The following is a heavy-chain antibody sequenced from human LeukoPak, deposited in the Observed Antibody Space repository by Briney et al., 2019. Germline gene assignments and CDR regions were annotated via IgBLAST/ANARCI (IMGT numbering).Heavy chain of an antibody. J-gene: IGHJ2*01. CDR1: GGSISGGDYY. Sequence: PSETLSLTCTVSGGSISGGDYYWGWIRQPPGKGLEWIGSIYYTRSTYYNPSLKSRVTISVDTSKNQFSLKLTSVTAADTAVYYCARGVTMIVVVIHDWYFDLWGRGTLVTVSS. CDR3: ARGVTMIVVVIHDWYFDL. D-gene: IGHD3-22*01. CDR2: IYYTRST. V-gene: IGHV4-39*01.